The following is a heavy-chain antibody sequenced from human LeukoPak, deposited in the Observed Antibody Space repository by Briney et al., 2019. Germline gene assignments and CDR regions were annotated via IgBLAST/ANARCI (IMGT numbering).Heavy chain of an antibody. CDR2: IYSGGST. Sequence: SGGSLRLSCAASGFTVSSNYMSWVRQAPGKGLEWVSVIYSGGSTYYADSVKGRFTISRDNSKNTLYLQMNSLRAEDTAVYFCANLYGDYPDFWGQGTLVTVSS. D-gene: IGHD4-17*01. CDR3: ANLYGDYPDF. J-gene: IGHJ4*02. V-gene: IGHV3-53*05. CDR1: GFTVSSNY.